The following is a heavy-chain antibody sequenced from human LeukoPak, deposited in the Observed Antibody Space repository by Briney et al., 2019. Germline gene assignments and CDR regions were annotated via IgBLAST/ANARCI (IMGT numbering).Heavy chain of an antibody. CDR3: ARLGSNNYFDP. V-gene: IGHV5-10-1*01. D-gene: IGHD7-27*01. CDR1: GYSFTSYW. CDR2: IDPSDS. Sequence: GQSLKISCKGSGYSFTSYWISWVRQMPGKGLEWMGRIDPSDSYSPSFQGHVTISADKSINTAYLQWSSLKASDTAMYYCARLGSNNYFDPWGQGTLVTVSS. J-gene: IGHJ5*02.